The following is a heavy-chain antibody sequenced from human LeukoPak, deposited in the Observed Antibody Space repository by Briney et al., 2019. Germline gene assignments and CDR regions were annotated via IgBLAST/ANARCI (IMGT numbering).Heavy chain of an antibody. V-gene: IGHV1-2*02. CDR1: GYTFTDYY. CDR3: ARERREFFDY. D-gene: IGHD3-10*01. Sequence: ASVKVSFKASGYTFTDYYVHWVRQAPGQGLEWMGWINPNSGGTKYAQNCQGRVTMTRDTSISTAYMELSRLRSDDTAVYYCARERREFFDYWGQGTLVTVSS. J-gene: IGHJ4*02. CDR2: INPNSGGT.